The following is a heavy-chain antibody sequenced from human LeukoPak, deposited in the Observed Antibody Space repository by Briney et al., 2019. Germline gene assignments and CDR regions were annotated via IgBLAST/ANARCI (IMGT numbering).Heavy chain of an antibody. D-gene: IGHD6-19*01. CDR3: VRDRSGWYFDY. CDR2: ISSRSRTI. V-gene: IGHV3-48*01. J-gene: IGHJ4*02. CDR1: GFTFSSYS. Sequence: GGSLRLSCAASGFTFSSYSMNWVRQAPGKGLEWVSYISSRSRTIYYADSVKGRFTISRDNAKNSLYLQMNSLRAEDTAVYYCVRDRSGWYFDYWGQGTLVTVSS.